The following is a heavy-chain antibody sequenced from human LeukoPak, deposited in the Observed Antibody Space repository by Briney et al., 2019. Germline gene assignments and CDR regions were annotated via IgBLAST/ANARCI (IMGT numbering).Heavy chain of an antibody. CDR2: IRSKAYGGTT. Sequence: PGGSLSLSCTASGFTFGDYVMSWFRQAPGKGLEWVGFIRSKAYGGTTEYAASVKGKFIISRDDSKSIAYLQMYSLKSEDTAVYYCTRGSDTIFGVSRDGFDYWGQGTLVTVSS. CDR1: GFTFGDYV. V-gene: IGHV3-49*03. D-gene: IGHD3-3*01. J-gene: IGHJ4*02. CDR3: TRGSDTIFGVSRDGFDY.